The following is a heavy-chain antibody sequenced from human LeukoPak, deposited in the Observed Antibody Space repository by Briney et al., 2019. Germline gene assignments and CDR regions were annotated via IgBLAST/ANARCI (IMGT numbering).Heavy chain of an antibody. J-gene: IGHJ4*02. CDR3: ARRSGSGSYIDY. D-gene: IGHD3-10*01. V-gene: IGHV1-18*01. CDR2: ISAYNGQT. CDR1: GYTFTSNG. Sequence: ASVTVSCKSSGYTFTSNGITWVRQAPGQGLEGMGWISAYNGQTNYAQSLQGRVAMTTDTSTSTAYMELRSLRSDDTAVYYCARRSGSGSYIDYWGQGTLVTVSS.